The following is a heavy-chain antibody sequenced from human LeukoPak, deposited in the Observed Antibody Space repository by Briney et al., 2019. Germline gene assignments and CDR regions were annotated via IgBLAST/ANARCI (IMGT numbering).Heavy chain of an antibody. CDR2: INPSGGST. V-gene: IGHV1-46*01. D-gene: IGHD7-27*01. CDR3: ARDELGYYFDY. J-gene: IGHJ4*02. Sequence: ASVKVSCKASGYTFTSYYMYWVRQAPGQGLEWMGIINPSGGSTSHAQKFQGRVTMTRDTSTSTVYMELSSLRSEDTAVYYCARDELGYYFDYWGQGTLVTVSS. CDR1: GYTFTSYY.